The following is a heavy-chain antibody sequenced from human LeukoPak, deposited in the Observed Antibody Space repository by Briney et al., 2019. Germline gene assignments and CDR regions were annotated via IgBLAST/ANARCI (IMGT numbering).Heavy chain of an antibody. V-gene: IGHV5-51*01. J-gene: IGHJ1*01. CDR1: GYIFTNYW. CDR2: IYPANSDT. CDR3: ARPACSSTSCYLYFQY. Sequence: GGSLKISCKASGYIFTNYWIGWVRQMPGKGLEWMAIIYPANSDTRYSPSFQGQVTISADKSISTAYLQWSSLKASDTAMYYCARPACSSTSCYLYFQYWGQGTLVTVSS. D-gene: IGHD2-2*01.